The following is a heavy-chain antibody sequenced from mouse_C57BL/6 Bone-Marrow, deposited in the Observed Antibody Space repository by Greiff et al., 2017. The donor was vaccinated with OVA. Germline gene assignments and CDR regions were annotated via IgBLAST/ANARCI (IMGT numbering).Heavy chain of an antibody. D-gene: IGHD2-2*01. V-gene: IGHV1-50*01. CDR2: IDPSDSYT. CDR1: GYTFTSYW. CDR3: ARGGYDSWFAY. J-gene: IGHJ3*01. Sequence: QVQLKESGAELVKPGASVKLSCKASGYTFTSYWMQWVKQRPGQGLEWIGEIDPSDSYTNYNQKFKGKATLTVDTSSSTAYMQLSSLTSEDSAVYYCARGGYDSWFAYWGQGTLVTVSA.